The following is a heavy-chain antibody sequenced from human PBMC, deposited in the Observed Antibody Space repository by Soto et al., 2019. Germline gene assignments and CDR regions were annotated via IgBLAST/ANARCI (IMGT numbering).Heavy chain of an antibody. CDR2: TYYRSKWFN. J-gene: IGHJ3*02. CDR3: ARDEVGLHLGEVSEGDAFDI. V-gene: IGHV6-1*01. D-gene: IGHD3-16*02. CDR1: GDSVSNNGAA. Sequence: QTLSLTCAISGDSVSNNGAAWNWIRQSPSGGLEWLGRTYYRSKWFNDYAVSVKSRITISPDTSKNQFSLQLNAVTPDGTAVYCCARDEVGLHLGEVSEGDAFDIWGQGTMVTVSS.